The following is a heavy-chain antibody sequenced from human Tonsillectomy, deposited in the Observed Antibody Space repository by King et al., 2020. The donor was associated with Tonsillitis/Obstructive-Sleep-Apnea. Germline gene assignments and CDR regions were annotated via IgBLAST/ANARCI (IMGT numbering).Heavy chain of an antibody. CDR2: IYYSGST. Sequence: QLQESGPGLVKPSETLSLTCTVSGGSISSSSYYWGWIRQPPGKGLEWIGSIYYSGSTYYNPSLKSRVTISVDTSKNQFSLKLSSVTAADTAVYYCATPRNYDFWSGYFYYYYYGMDVWGQGTTVTVS. V-gene: IGHV4-39*01. D-gene: IGHD3-3*01. CDR3: ATPRNYDFWSGYFYYYYYGMDV. J-gene: IGHJ6*02. CDR1: GGSISSSSYY.